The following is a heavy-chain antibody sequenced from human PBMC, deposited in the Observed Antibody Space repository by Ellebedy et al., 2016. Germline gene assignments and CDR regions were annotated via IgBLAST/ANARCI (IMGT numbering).Heavy chain of an antibody. CDR2: IKQDGSEK. CDR3: ARGGVVMSFDY. D-gene: IGHD2-21*01. Sequence: GESLKISXAASGFTFSSYWMSWVRQAPGKGLEWVANIKQDGSEKYYVDSVKGRFTISRDNAKNSLYLQMNSLRAEDTAVYYCARGGVVMSFDYWGQGTLVTVSS. J-gene: IGHJ4*02. CDR1: GFTFSSYW. V-gene: IGHV3-7*01.